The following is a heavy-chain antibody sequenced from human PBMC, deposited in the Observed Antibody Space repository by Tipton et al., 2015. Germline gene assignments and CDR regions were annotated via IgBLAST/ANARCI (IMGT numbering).Heavy chain of an antibody. CDR2: ISSSSRYI. CDR1: GFRFTDYS. CDR3: AKSRAGTTYYYAMDA. V-gene: IGHV3-21*01. Sequence: SLRLSCVASGFRFTDYSMNWVRQAPGKGLEWVSSISSSSRYIYYGDSVNGRFTVSRDNAKNSVFLHMNSLRAEDAAVYYCAKSRAGTTYYYAMDAWGQGTTVTVSS. D-gene: IGHD6-19*01. J-gene: IGHJ6*02.